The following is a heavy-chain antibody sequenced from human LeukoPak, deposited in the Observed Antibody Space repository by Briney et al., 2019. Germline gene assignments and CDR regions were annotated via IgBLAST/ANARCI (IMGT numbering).Heavy chain of an antibody. CDR3: ARATITMVRDYYYYYGMDV. Sequence: ASVKVSCKASGGTFSSYAISWVRQAPGQGLEWMGGIIPIFGTANYAQKFQGRVTITADESTSTAYMELSSLRSEDTAVYYCARATITMVRDYYYYYGMDVWDQGTTVTVSS. CDR2: IIPIFGTA. V-gene: IGHV1-69*01. CDR1: GGTFSSYA. D-gene: IGHD3-10*01. J-gene: IGHJ6*02.